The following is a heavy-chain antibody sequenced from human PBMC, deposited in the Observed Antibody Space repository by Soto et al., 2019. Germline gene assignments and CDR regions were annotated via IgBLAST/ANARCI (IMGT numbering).Heavy chain of an antibody. CDR2: THYTGTT. CDR3: SCHTLRNWTPGSDYLDY. CDR1: GGSITSDTYY. D-gene: IGHD3-10*01. J-gene: IGHJ4*02. V-gene: IGHV4-39*01. Sequence: SETLSLTCTVSGGSITSDTYYWGWIRQPPGKGLESIGNTHYTGTTSYNLSLKSRVTISVDTSKNQFSLRLTSVTAADTAVYYCSCHTLRNWTPGSDYLDYWGQGTLVTVSS.